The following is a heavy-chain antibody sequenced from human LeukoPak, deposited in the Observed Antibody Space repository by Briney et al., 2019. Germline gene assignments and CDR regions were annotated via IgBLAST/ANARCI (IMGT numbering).Heavy chain of an antibody. CDR2: SNPNSGGT. CDR3: ARDVVVVPAAPDH. J-gene: IGHJ4*02. V-gene: IGHV1-2*02. D-gene: IGHD2-2*01. Sequence: ASVKVSCKASGYTFTGYYMHWGRQAPGQGLEWMGWSNPNSGGTNYAQKFRGRVTMTRDTSISTAYMELSRLRSDDTAVYYCARDVVVVPAAPDHWDQGTLVTVSS. CDR1: GYTFTGYY.